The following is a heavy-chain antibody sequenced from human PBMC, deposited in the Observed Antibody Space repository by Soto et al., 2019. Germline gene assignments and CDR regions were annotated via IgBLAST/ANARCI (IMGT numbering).Heavy chain of an antibody. V-gene: IGHV3-48*01. D-gene: IGHD1-7*01. CDR3: AREPNWNYLGGEKRYYYYMDV. CDR1: GFTFSSYS. CDR2: ISSSSSTI. Sequence: GGSLRLSCAASGFTFSSYSMNWVRQAPGKGLEWVSYISSSSSTIYYADSVKGRFTISRDNAKNSLYLQMNSLRAEDTAVYYCAREPNWNYLGGEKRYYYYMDVWGKGTTVTVSS. J-gene: IGHJ6*03.